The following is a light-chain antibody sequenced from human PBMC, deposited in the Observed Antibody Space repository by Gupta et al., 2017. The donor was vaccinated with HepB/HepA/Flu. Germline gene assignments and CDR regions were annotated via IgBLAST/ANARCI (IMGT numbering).Light chain of an antibody. Sequence: IVLTQSPVTLSLSPGERATLSCWASQYITSDYLAWYQQKPGQAPRLLIYGASSRANGIPDRFSGSGSGTEFTLTISRREPEDSAVYYCQHKVNSIFTFGHGTNVEIK. CDR2: GAS. CDR3: QHKVNSIFT. V-gene: IGKV3-20*01. J-gene: IGKJ1*01. CDR1: QYITSDY.